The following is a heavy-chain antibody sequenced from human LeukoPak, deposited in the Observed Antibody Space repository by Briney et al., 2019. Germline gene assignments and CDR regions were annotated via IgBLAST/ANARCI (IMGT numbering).Heavy chain of an antibody. CDR1: GGSISNNNYY. J-gene: IGHJ4*02. D-gene: IGHD4-23*01. CDR2: IYYSGST. Sequence: SVTLSLTCTVSGGSISNNNYYWGWIRQPPGKVLEWIGSIYYSGSTYYNPSVRSRVTISVDTSKDQSSLKLSSVTAADTAVYYCARLLRWVYYFDYWGQGTLVIVSS. CDR3: ARLLRWVYYFDY. V-gene: IGHV4-39*01.